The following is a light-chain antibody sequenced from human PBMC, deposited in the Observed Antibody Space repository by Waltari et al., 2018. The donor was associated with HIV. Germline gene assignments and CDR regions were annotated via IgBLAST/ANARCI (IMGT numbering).Light chain of an antibody. CDR2: NKK. Sequence: QSVLTQPPSASGTPGQRVTFSCSGSSSNIGSNPVDWYQQLPGTAPRRLIYNKKRGPSGVPDRFSGSKCGTAASLAISGLQSEDEADYYCAAWDDSLNGHVLFGGGTKLTVL. CDR1: SSNIGSNP. V-gene: IGLV1-44*01. J-gene: IGLJ2*01. CDR3: AAWDDSLNGHVL.